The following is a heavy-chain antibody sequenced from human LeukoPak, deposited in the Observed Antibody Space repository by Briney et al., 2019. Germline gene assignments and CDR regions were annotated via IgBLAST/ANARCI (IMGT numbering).Heavy chain of an antibody. CDR1: GFTSSHFW. V-gene: IGHV3-7*04. CDR3: ARGGGLDV. Sequence: GGSLRLSCAASGFTSSHFWMSWVRQAPGKGLEWVAYIKKTGSETYYVDSVKGRFTITRDNTRNSLFLQMYSLRAEDTAVYFCARGGGLDVWGQGATVTVSS. J-gene: IGHJ6*02. CDR2: IKKTGSET.